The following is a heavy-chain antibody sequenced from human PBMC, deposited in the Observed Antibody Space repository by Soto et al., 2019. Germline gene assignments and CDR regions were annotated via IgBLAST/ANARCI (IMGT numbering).Heavy chain of an antibody. Sequence: QVQLVESGGGVVQPGRSLRLSCAASGFTFSSYGMHWVRQAPGKGLEWVAVISYDGSNKYYADSVKGRFTSSRHNSKNTLYLQQTSLRAEDTAVYYGAKGGNSEVATFAYWGQGTLVTLSS. CDR3: AKGGNSEVATFAY. D-gene: IGHD5-12*01. CDR1: GFTFSSYG. CDR2: ISYDGSNK. J-gene: IGHJ4*02. V-gene: IGHV3-30*18.